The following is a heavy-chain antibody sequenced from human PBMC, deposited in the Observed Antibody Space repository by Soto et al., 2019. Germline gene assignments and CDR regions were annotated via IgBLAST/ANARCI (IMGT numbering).Heavy chain of an antibody. V-gene: IGHV1-69*13. CDR2: IIPIFGTA. CDR3: ARDPGDRYDSSGY. D-gene: IGHD3-22*01. CDR1: GGTFSSYA. Sequence: VASVKVSCKASGGTFSSYAISWVGQAPGQGLEWMGGIIPIFGTANYAQKFQGRGTITADEFTSTAYMELSSLRSEDTAVYYCARDPGDRYDSSGYRGQGTLVTVSS. J-gene: IGHJ4*02.